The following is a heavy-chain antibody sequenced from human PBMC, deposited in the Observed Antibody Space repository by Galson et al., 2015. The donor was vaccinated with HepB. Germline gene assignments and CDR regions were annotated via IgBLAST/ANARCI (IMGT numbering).Heavy chain of an antibody. V-gene: IGHV6-1*01. CDR3: ARERYYDFWSGYSDYYYFDY. J-gene: IGHJ4*02. CDR1: GDSVSSNSAA. CDR2: TYYRSKWYN. Sequence: CAISGDSVSSNSAAWNWIRQSPSRGLEWLGRTYYRSKWYNDYAVSVKSRITINPDTSKNQFSLQLNSVTPEDTAVYYCARERYYDFWSGYSDYYYFDYWGQGTLVTVSS. D-gene: IGHD3-3*01.